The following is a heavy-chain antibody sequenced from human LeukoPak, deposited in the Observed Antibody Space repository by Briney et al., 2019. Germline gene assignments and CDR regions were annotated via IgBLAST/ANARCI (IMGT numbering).Heavy chain of an antibody. CDR3: AKQLGYCSDGSCYFPY. Sequence: GGSLRLSCAVSGSIFSSYAMSWVRQAPGKGLEWVSVISGSGGLTYYADSVQGRFTISRDNSKSTLCLQMNSLRAEDTAVYYCAKQLGYCSDGSCYFPYWGQGTLVTVSS. CDR1: GSIFSSYA. V-gene: IGHV3-23*01. D-gene: IGHD2-15*01. J-gene: IGHJ4*02. CDR2: ISGSGGLT.